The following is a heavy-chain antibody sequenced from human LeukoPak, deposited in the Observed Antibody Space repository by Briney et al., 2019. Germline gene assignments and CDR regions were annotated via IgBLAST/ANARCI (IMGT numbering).Heavy chain of an antibody. Sequence: PSETLSLTCAVYGGSFSGYYWSWIRQPPGKGLEWIGEINHSGSTNYNPSLKSRVTISVDTSKNQFSLKLSSVTAADTAVYYCAREGSGWYDYWGQGTLVTVSS. CDR3: AREGSGWYDY. J-gene: IGHJ4*02. V-gene: IGHV4-34*01. D-gene: IGHD6-19*01. CDR2: INHSGST. CDR1: GGSFSGYY.